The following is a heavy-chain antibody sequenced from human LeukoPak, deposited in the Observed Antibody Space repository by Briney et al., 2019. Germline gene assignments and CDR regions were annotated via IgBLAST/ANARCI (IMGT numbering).Heavy chain of an antibody. CDR1: GGSVSSSY. D-gene: IGHD2-21*01. J-gene: IGHJ4*02. CDR3: ARDQYGDCYFDY. CDR2: IYHSGST. V-gene: IGHV4-59*02. Sequence: PSETLSLTCTVSGGSVSSSYWSWMRQPPGKGLEWIGHIYHSGSTNYNPSLKSRVTISVDTSKNQFSLKLSSVTAADTALYYCARDQYGDCYFDYWGQRTLVTVSS.